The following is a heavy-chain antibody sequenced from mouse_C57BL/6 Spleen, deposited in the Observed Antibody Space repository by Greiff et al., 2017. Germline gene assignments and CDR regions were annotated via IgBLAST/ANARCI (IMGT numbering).Heavy chain of an antibody. CDR3: ARHDDYDRYYFDY. J-gene: IGHJ2*01. CDR1: GFTFSSYT. D-gene: IGHD2-4*01. Sequence: EVMLVESGGGLVKPGGSLKLSCAASGFTFSSYTMSWVRQTPEKRLEWVATISGGGGNTYYPDSVKGRFTISRDNAKNTLYLQMSSLRSEDTALYYCARHDDYDRYYFDYWGQGTTLTVSS. CDR2: ISGGGGNT. V-gene: IGHV5-9*01.